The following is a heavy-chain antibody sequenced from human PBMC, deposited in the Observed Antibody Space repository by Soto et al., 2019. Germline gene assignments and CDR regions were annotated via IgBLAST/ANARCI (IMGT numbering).Heavy chain of an antibody. J-gene: IGHJ4*02. D-gene: IGHD1-1*01. V-gene: IGHV1-8*01. CDR2: MNPNTGNS. Sequence: GASVKVSCKASGYTFTSYDIYRVRQATGQGLEWMGWMNPNTGNSGYAQKFQGRVTMTSDSSINTVHMELSSLRFEDTAVYYCARRAETNGWNGFGADKYYFDFWGQGTLVTVSS. CDR3: ARRAETNGWNGFGADKYYFDF. CDR1: GYTFTSYD.